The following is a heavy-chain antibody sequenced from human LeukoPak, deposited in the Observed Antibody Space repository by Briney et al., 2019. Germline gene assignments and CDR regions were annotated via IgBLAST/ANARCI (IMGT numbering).Heavy chain of an antibody. CDR3: AKSKTPYCSSTNCLMFDY. CDR2: ISWNSGSI. J-gene: IGHJ4*02. V-gene: IGHV3-9*01. CDR1: GFTFDDYA. Sequence: GRSLRLSCAASGFTFDDYAMPWVRQAPGKGLEWVSGISWNSGSIGYADSVKGRFPISRDNSKNTLYLQTNSPRAEDTAVYYCAKSKTPYCSSTNCLMFDYWGQGALVTVSS. D-gene: IGHD2-2*01.